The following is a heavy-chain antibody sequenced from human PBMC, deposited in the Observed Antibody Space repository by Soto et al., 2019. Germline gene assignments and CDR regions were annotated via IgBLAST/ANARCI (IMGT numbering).Heavy chain of an antibody. Sequence: QVQLELSGAEVKKPGSSVKVSCKASGGTLSDHGVAWLRQAPGQGLEWMGGTIPVFNTAKYAQKFQGRVTVTADKLTNIAYMELSSLRSEDTAFYFCARGVYGSGNYYTGPSAFDIWGQGTMVIVSS. D-gene: IGHD3-10*01. J-gene: IGHJ3*02. CDR2: TIPVFNTA. CDR3: ARGVYGSGNYYTGPSAFDI. V-gene: IGHV1-69*06. CDR1: GGTLSDHG.